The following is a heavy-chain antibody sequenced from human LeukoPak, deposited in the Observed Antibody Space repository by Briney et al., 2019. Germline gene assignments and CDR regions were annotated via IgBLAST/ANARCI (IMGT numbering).Heavy chain of an antibody. CDR3: ARTKYSSSSYYFDY. Sequence: PGRSLRLSCAASGFTFSSYAMHWVRQASGKGLEWVAVISYDGSNKYYADSVKGRFTISRDNSKNTLYLQMNSLRAEDTAVYYCARTKYSSSSYYFDYWGQGTLVTVSS. J-gene: IGHJ4*02. D-gene: IGHD6-6*01. CDR1: GFTFSSYA. V-gene: IGHV3-30*01. CDR2: ISYDGSNK.